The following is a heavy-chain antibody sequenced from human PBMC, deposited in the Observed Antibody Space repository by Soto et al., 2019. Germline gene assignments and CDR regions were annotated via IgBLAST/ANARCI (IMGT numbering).Heavy chain of an antibody. J-gene: IGHJ6*03. D-gene: IGHD3-3*01. CDR3: ARADYDFWSGYYNGYYYYYYMDV. V-gene: IGHV3-74*01. CDR2: INSDGSST. Sequence: GGSLRLSCAASGFTFSSYWMHWVRQAPGKGLVWVSRINSDGSSTSYADSVKGRFTISRDNAKNTLYLQMNSLRAEDTAVYYCARADYDFWSGYYNGYYYYYYMDVWGKGTTVTVSS. CDR1: GFTFSSYW.